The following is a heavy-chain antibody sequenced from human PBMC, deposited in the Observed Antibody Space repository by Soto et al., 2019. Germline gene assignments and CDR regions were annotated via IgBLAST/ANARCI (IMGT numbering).Heavy chain of an antibody. CDR2: ISGYNGNT. CDR1: GYTFTNYA. V-gene: IGHV1-18*01. J-gene: IGHJ6*02. Sequence: QVHLVQSGAEVKKPGASVKVSCKTSGYTFTNYAISWVRQAPGQGLEWMGWISGYNGNTNYAQKFQGRVTMTTHTSTSPAYMELRSLRSDDTAVYYCGRPGSGTYHEFYYAMDVWGQGTTVTVSS. D-gene: IGHD3-10*01. CDR3: GRPGSGTYHEFYYAMDV.